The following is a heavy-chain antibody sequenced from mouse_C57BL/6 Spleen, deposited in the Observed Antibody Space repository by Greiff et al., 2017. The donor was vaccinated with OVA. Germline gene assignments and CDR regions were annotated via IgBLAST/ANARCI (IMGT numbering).Heavy chain of an antibody. CDR1: GYTFTSYW. V-gene: IGHV1-72*01. CDR2: LAPNSGGT. D-gene: IGHD2-3*01. J-gene: IGHJ2*01. CDR3: ARAIYDGYYNFDY. Sequence: VQLQQPGAELVKPGASVKLSCKASGYTFTSYWLHLVKQRPGRGLEWIGRLAPNSGGTKYNEKFKSKATLTVDKPSSTAYMQLSSLTSEDSAVYYCARAIYDGYYNFDYWGQGTTLTVSS.